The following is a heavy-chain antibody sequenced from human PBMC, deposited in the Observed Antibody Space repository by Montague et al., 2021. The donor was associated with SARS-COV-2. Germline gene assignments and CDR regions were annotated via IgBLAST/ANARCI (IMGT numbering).Heavy chain of an antibody. Sequence: SETLSLTCAVSAGSISSSNWWSWVRQPPGKGLEWIAEIYHSGGTNYNPSLKSRVTISVDKSKNQFSLKLSPVTAADTAVYYCARIPFGYYGMDVWGQGTTVTVSS. CDR1: AGSISSSNW. V-gene: IGHV4-4*02. J-gene: IGHJ6*02. CDR3: ARIPFGYYGMDV. CDR2: IYHSGGT. D-gene: IGHD3-16*01.